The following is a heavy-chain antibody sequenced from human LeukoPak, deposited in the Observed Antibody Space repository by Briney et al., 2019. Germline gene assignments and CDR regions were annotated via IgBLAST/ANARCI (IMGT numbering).Heavy chain of an antibody. CDR2: FSATDAST. V-gene: IGHV3-23*01. CDR1: GFTFSSYA. Sequence: GGSLRLSCAASGFTFSSYAMSWVRLGPGKGLEWVSGFSATDASTQYADSVKGRFTISRDNSKNTLSLQMNSLRAEDTAVYYCARDRVVAPYYFDYWGQGTLVTVSS. CDR3: ARDRVVAPYYFDY. J-gene: IGHJ4*02. D-gene: IGHD5-12*01.